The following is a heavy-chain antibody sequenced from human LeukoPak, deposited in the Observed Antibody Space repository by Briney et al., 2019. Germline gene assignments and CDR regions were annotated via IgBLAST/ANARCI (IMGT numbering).Heavy chain of an antibody. CDR1: GFTFSAYA. CDR2: ISASGSST. Sequence: GGSLRLSCVASGFTFSAYAMSWVCQAPGKRLEWVSGISASGSSTYYADSVEGRFTISRDNSKNTLYLQMNSLRAEDTAVYYCAKHLGWGPSGSNWFDPWGQGTLVTVSS. CDR3: AKHLGWGPSGSNWFDP. D-gene: IGHD6-25*01. V-gene: IGHV3-23*01. J-gene: IGHJ5*02.